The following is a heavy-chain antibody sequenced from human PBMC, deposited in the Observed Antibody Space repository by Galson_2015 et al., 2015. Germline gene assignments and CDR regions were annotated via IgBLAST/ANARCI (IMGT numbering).Heavy chain of an antibody. CDR1: GYTFTDYY. D-gene: IGHD5-24*01. CDR2: LNPNSGGT. CDR3: ARGRWNDAFDI. J-gene: IGHJ3*02. Sequence: GYTFTDYYMHWVRQAPGQGLEWMGWLNPNSGGTNYAQKFQDWVTMTRDTSINTAYMDLSRLRSDDTAMYYCARGRWNDAFDIWGQGTMVTVSS. V-gene: IGHV1-2*04.